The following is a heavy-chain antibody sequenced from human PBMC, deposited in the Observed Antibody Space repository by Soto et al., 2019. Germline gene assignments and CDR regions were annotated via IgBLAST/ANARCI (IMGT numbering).Heavy chain of an antibody. V-gene: IGHV1-3*01. Sequence: ASVKVSCKASGYTFTSYAMHWVRQAPGQRLEWMGWINAGNGNTKYSQKFQGRVTITRGTSASTAYMELSSLRSEDTAVYYCARDEVGYCSGGSCYTVSYYGMDVWGQGTTVTVSS. D-gene: IGHD2-15*01. CDR1: GYTFTSYA. J-gene: IGHJ6*02. CDR3: ARDEVGYCSGGSCYTVSYYGMDV. CDR2: INAGNGNT.